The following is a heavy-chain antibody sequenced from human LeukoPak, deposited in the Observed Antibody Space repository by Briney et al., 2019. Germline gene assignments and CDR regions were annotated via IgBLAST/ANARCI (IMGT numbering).Heavy chain of an antibody. Sequence: SETLSLTCTVSGGTISSTSYYWGWIRQPPGKGLEWIGTIYYTGSTYYNPSLKSRVTISVDRSKNQFSLKLRSVTAADTAVYYCARQAESRIAVAATGLYYFDYWGQGTLVTVSS. V-gene: IGHV4-39*01. CDR1: GGTISSTSYY. D-gene: IGHD6-19*01. CDR2: IYYTGST. CDR3: ARQAESRIAVAATGLYYFDY. J-gene: IGHJ4*02.